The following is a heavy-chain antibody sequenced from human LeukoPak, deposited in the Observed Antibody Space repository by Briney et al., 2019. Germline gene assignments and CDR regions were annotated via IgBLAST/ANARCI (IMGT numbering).Heavy chain of an antibody. J-gene: IGHJ4*02. CDR2: ISSSSSYI. V-gene: IGHV3-21*01. CDR1: GFTFRNAW. D-gene: IGHD3-3*01. CDR3: ARDWDFWSGSIGY. Sequence: GGSLRLSCAASGFTFRNAWMNWVRQAPGKGLEWVSSISSSSSYIYYADSVKGRFTISRDNAKNSLYLQMNSLRAEDTAVYYCARDWDFWSGSIGYWGQGTLVTVSS.